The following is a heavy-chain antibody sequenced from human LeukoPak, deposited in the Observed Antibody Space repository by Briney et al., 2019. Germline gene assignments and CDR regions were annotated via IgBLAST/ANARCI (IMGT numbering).Heavy chain of an antibody. D-gene: IGHD1-26*01. CDR2: ISSSSSYI. J-gene: IGHJ3*02. CDR3: ASSSSGSYPQDAFDI. Sequence: PGGSLRLSCAASGFTFSSYSMNWVRQAPGKGLEWVSSISSSSSYIYYADSVKGRFTISRDNAKNSLYLQMNSLRAEDTAVYYCASSSSGSYPQDAFDIWGQGTMVTVSS. CDR1: GFTFSSYS. V-gene: IGHV3-21*01.